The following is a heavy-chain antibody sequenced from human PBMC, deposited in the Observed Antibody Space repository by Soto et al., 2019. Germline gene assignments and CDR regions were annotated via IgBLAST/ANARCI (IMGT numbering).Heavy chain of an antibody. J-gene: IGHJ5*02. V-gene: IGHV4-39*01. Sequence: TLSLTCTVSGGSISSSSYYWGWIRQPPGKGLEWIGSIYYSGSTYYNPSLKSRVTISVDTSKNQFSLKLSSVTAADTAVYYCARHTPVVVVAAPPNRLAPWGQGTLVTVSS. CDR1: GGSISSSSYY. D-gene: IGHD2-15*01. CDR2: IYYSGST. CDR3: ARHTPVVVVAAPPNRLAP.